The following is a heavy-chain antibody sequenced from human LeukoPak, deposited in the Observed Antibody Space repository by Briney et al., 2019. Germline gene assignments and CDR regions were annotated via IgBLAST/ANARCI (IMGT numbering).Heavy chain of an antibody. Sequence: GGSLRLSCAAYGFTFSNYVLGWVRQAPGKGLQWVSAISGSGGSTYYADSEKGRFTVSRDNSGNTLYLQMNRLRAEDTAIYYCKMGDGSPPLGRWGQGTLVTVSS. V-gene: IGHV3-23*01. CDR1: GFTFSNYV. CDR2: ISGSGGST. D-gene: IGHD5-24*01. CDR3: KMGDGSPPLGR. J-gene: IGHJ4*02.